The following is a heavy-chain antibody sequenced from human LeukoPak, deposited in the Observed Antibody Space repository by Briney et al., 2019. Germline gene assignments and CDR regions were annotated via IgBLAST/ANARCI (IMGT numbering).Heavy chain of an antibody. J-gene: IGHJ4*02. V-gene: IGHV3-30*02. CDR3: AKLITMVRGVLFDY. CDR1: GFTFSSYG. CDR2: IRYDGSNK. D-gene: IGHD3-10*01. Sequence: GGTLRLSCAASGFTFSSYGMHWVRQAPGKGLEWVAFIRYDGSNKYYADSVKGRFTISRDNSKTTLYLQMNSLRAEHTAVYYCAKLITMVRGVLFDYWGQGTLVTVSS.